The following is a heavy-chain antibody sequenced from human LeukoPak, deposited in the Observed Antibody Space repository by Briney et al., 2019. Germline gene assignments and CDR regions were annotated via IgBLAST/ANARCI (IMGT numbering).Heavy chain of an antibody. Sequence: TGGSLRLSCAASGFTFSSYGMHWVRQAPGKGLEWVAVIWYDGSNKYYADSVKGRFTISRDNSKNTLYLQMNSLRAEDTAVYYCARELGGYSYGDSNGMDVWGKGTTVTVSS. CDR3: ARELGGYSYGDSNGMDV. CDR2: IWYDGSNK. J-gene: IGHJ6*04. V-gene: IGHV3-33*01. D-gene: IGHD5-18*01. CDR1: GFTFSSYG.